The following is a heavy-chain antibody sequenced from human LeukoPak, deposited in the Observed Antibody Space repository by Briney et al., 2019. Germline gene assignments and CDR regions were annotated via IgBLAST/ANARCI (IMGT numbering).Heavy chain of an antibody. CDR3: ARNTYDFWSGYYFDY. J-gene: IGHJ4*02. V-gene: IGHV4-39*07. Sequence: SETLSLTCTVSGGSISSSSYYWGWIRQPPGKGLEWIGSIYYSGSTYYNPSLKSRVTISVDTSKNQSSLKLSSVTAADTAVYYCARNTYDFWSGYYFDYWGQGTLVTVSS. CDR2: IYYSGST. CDR1: GGSISSSSYY. D-gene: IGHD3-3*01.